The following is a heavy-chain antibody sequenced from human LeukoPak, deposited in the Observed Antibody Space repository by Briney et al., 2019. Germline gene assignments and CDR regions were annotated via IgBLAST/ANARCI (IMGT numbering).Heavy chain of an antibody. J-gene: IGHJ3*02. Sequence: GSLRLSCAASEFSVGSNYMTWVRQPPGKGLEWIGSIYYSGSTYYNPSLKSRVTMSVDTSKNQFSLKLSSVTAADTAVYYCARDRTIRGYTFDMWGQGTMVTVSS. V-gene: IGHV4-39*07. CDR1: EFSVGSNY. CDR3: ARDRTIRGYTFDM. D-gene: IGHD5-12*01. CDR2: IYYSGST.